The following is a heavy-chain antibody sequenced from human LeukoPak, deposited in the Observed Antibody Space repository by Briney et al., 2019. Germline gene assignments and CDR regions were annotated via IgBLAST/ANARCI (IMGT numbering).Heavy chain of an antibody. J-gene: IGHJ4*02. Sequence: GGSLRLSCAASGFTFSSYSMNWVRQAPGKGLEWVSYISSSSSSYIYYADSVKGRFTISRDNAKNSLYLQMNSLRAEDTAVYYCASEGSYSSGAWGQGTLVTVSS. D-gene: IGHD6-19*01. V-gene: IGHV3-21*05. CDR2: ISSSSSSYI. CDR3: ASEGSYSSGA. CDR1: GFTFSSYS.